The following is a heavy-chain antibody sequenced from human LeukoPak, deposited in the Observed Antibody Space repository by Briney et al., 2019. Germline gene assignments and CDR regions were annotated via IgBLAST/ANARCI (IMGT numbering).Heavy chain of an antibody. CDR3: ARSGWFGGYVYYFDY. Sequence: GGSLRLSCGASGFSVSGYWMSWVRQAPGKGLEWVSSISSSSSYIYYADSVKGRFTISRDNAKNSLYLQMNSLRAEDTAVYYCARSGWFGGYVYYFDYWGQGTLVTVSS. V-gene: IGHV3-21*01. J-gene: IGHJ4*02. CDR1: GFSVSGYW. D-gene: IGHD5-12*01. CDR2: ISSSSSYI.